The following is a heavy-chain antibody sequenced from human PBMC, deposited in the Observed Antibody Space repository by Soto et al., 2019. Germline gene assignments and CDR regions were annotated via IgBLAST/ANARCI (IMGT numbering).Heavy chain of an antibody. CDR3: ARGLGGRMDD. Sequence: QVQLVQSGAEVKKPGSSVRVSCKASGTIFSSYTISWVRQAPGQGLEWMGRIIPILGETNSAQKFQGRVTLTADKYTNTAYMDLNSLRLEDTALYYCARGLGGRMDDWGQGTTVTVSS. CDR2: IIPILGET. D-gene: IGHD3-16*01. J-gene: IGHJ6*02. V-gene: IGHV1-69*08. CDR1: GTIFSSYT.